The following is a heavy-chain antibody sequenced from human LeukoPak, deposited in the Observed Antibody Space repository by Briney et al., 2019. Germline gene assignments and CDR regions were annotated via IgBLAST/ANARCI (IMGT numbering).Heavy chain of an antibody. V-gene: IGHV7-4-1*02. CDR3: ARGTMVRGVVNFDY. J-gene: IGHJ4*02. CDR1: GYTFTSYA. D-gene: IGHD3-10*01. Sequence: ASVKVSCKASGYTFTSYAMNWVRQAPGQGLEWMGWINTNTGNPTYAQGFTGRFVFSLDTSVSTAYLQISSLKAEDTAVYYCARGTMVRGVVNFDYWGQGTLVTVSS. CDR2: INTNTGNP.